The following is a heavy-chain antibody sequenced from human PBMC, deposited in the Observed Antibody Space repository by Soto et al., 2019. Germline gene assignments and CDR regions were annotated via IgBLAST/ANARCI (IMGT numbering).Heavy chain of an antibody. D-gene: IGHD1-26*01. Sequence: QLQLQESGPGLVKPSETLSLTCTVSGGSISSSRQFWGWIREPPGKVLGWVGSIDYRGTTYYSPSLNSRVTTYADTSKNHFSLKLSSVTAADTSVYYCARHGPNTGSYSECFQYWGQGTLLIVSS. CDR1: GGSISSSRQF. CDR2: IDYRGTT. CDR3: ARHGPNTGSYSECFQY. J-gene: IGHJ1*01. V-gene: IGHV4-39*01.